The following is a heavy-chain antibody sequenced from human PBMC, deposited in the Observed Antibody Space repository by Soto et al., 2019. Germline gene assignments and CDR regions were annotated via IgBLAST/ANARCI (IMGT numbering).Heavy chain of an antibody. CDR2: IIGSVGST. CDR3: AKEAFDSSGYQFDY. J-gene: IGHJ4*02. CDR1: GFTFSSYA. V-gene: IGHV3-23*01. Sequence: GGSLRLSCAASGFTFSSYAMSWVRQAPGKGLEWVSVIIGSVGSTYYADSVKGRFTISRDNSKNTLYLQMNSLRAEDTAVYYCAKEAFDSSGYQFDYWGQGTLVTVPQ. D-gene: IGHD3-22*01.